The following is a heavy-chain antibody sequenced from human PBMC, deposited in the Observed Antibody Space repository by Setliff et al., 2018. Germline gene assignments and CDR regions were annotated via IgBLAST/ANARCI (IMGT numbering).Heavy chain of an antibody. CDR1: DGSIRSGDY. Sequence: TLSLTCTVSDGSIRSGDYWGWIRQHPGKGLEWIGYIHHTGTTFYNPSLRSRVTISVDTSKNQFSLKLTSLTAADTAVYYCARAKDGYDFDYFDYWGQGTPGT. CDR2: IHHTGTT. J-gene: IGHJ4*02. V-gene: IGHV4-31*03. D-gene: IGHD5-12*01. CDR3: ARAKDGYDFDYFDY.